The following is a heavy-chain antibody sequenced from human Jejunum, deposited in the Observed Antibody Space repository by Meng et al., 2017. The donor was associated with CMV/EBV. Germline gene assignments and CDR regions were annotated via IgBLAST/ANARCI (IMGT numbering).Heavy chain of an antibody. Sequence: QGKRVEDGSELKQAGDAGKVSCKAPAYTVSRYGITWVRQAPGQGLEWMGWISVNTGYTEYAQKVEDRISMTTDTSTNTVYMELRSLRSDDTAVYYCGGAVAGQGIGMGGIDYWGQGTLVTVSS. D-gene: IGHD6-19*01. CDR2: ISVNTGYT. V-gene: IGHV1-18*01. CDR1: AYTVSRYG. J-gene: IGHJ4*02. CDR3: GGAVAGQGIGMGGIDY.